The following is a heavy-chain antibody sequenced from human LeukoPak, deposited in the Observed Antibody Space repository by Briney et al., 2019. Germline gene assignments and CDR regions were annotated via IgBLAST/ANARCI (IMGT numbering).Heavy chain of an antibody. CDR3: ARDAGYFL. J-gene: IGHJ4*02. V-gene: IGHV4-59*05. CDR1: GGSISSYY. D-gene: IGHD6-13*01. Sequence: SETLSLTCTVSGGSISSYYWSWIRQPPGKGLEWIGSIYYSGSTYYNPSLKSRVTISVDTSKNQFSLKLSSVTAADTAVYYCARDAGYFLWGQGTLVTVSS. CDR2: IYYSGST.